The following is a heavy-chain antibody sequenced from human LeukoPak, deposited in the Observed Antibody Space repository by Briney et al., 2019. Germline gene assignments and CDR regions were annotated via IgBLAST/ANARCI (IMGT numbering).Heavy chain of an antibody. CDR1: GFTFGNSW. Sequence: GGSLRLSCAASGFTFGNSWMSWVRQAPGKGLEWVCRIKTETEGETTDYAAPVKGRFTVSRDEPKNTLYLQMNRLKTEDTAVYYCATDQAGSNYEPFDYWGQGTLVTVSS. CDR2: IKTETEGETT. V-gene: IGHV3-15*01. D-gene: IGHD1-26*01. J-gene: IGHJ4*02. CDR3: ATDQAGSNYEPFDY.